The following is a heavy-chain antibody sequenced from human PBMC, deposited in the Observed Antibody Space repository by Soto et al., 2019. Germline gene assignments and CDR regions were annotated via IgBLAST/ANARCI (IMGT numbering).Heavy chain of an antibody. D-gene: IGHD2-8*01. CDR2: ISAYNGNT. CDR3: ARARGDCTNGVCYEQRAWFDP. J-gene: IGHJ5*02. Sequence: AAVKVSCKASGYTFTSYGISWVRQAPGQGLEWMGWISAYNGNTNYAQKLQGRVTMTTDTSTSTAYMELRSLRSDDTAVYYCARARGDCTNGVCYEQRAWFDPWGQGTLVTVSS. V-gene: IGHV1-18*04. CDR1: GYTFTSYG.